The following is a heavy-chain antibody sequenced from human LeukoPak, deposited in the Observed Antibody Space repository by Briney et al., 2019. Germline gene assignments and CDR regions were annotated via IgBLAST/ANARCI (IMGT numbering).Heavy chain of an antibody. J-gene: IGHJ5*02. CDR3: ARGYSYGLRRPNWFDP. V-gene: IGHV4-61*02. D-gene: IGHD5-18*01. CDR2: IYTSGST. CDR1: GGSIGSGSYY. Sequence: PSETLSLTCTVSGGSIGSGSYYWSWIRQPAGKGLEWIGRIYTSGSTNYNPSLKSRVTISVDTSKNQFSLKLSSVTAADTAVYYCARGYSYGLRRPNWFDPWGQGTLVTVSS.